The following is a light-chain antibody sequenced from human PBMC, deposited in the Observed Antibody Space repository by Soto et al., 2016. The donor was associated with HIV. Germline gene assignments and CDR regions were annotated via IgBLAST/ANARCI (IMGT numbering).Light chain of an antibody. CDR3: QQSYSTPWT. CDR2: DAS. V-gene: IGKV1-17*01. Sequence: DIQMTQSPSSLSASVGDRVTITCRASQGIPNTLSWYQQKPGKAPKRLIYDASILQSGVPSRFSGSGSGTEFTLTISGLHPEDFATYYCQQSYSTPWTFGLGTRVELK. J-gene: IGKJ1*01. CDR1: QGIPNT.